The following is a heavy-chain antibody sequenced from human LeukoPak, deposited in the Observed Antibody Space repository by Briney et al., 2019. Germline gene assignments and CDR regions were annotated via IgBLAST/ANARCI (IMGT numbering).Heavy chain of an antibody. J-gene: IGHJ3*02. D-gene: IGHD3-22*01. CDR1: GGTFISYA. CDR2: IIPILGIA. CDR3: ARQYYYDSSGYYGAFDI. Sequence: ASVKVSCKASGGTFISYAISWVRQAPGQGREWMGRIIPILGIANYAQKFQGRVTITADKSTSTAYMELSSLRSEDTAVYYCARQYYYDSSGYYGAFDIWGQGTMVTVSS. V-gene: IGHV1-69*04.